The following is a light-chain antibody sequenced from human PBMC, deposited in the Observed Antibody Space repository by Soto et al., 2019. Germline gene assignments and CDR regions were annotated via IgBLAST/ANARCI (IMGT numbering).Light chain of an antibody. Sequence: AIRMTQSPSSLSASTGDRVTITCRASQGISSYLAWYQQKPGKAHKLLIYAASTLQSGVQSRFSGSGSGTDFTLTISCLQSEDFATYYCKQYYSYPRTFGQGTKVDI. CDR1: QGISSY. CDR3: KQYYSYPRT. J-gene: IGKJ1*01. CDR2: AAS. V-gene: IGKV1-8*01.